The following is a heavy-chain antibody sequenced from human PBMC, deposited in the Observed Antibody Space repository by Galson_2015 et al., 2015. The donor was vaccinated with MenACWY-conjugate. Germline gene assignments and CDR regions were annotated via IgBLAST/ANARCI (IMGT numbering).Heavy chain of an antibody. Sequence: SLRLSCAASGFTFSSYSMNWVRQAPGKGLEWVSSISSSSSSYIYYADSVKGRFTISRDNAKNSLYLQMNSLRAEDTAVYYCASSTYYDFWSGYFHYYGMDVWGQGTTVTVSS. V-gene: IGHV3-21*01. CDR3: ASSTYYDFWSGYFHYYGMDV. CDR1: GFTFSSYS. J-gene: IGHJ6*02. D-gene: IGHD3-3*01. CDR2: ISSSSSSYI.